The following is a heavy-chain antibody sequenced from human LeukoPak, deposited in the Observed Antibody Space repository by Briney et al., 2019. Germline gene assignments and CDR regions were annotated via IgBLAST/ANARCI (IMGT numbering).Heavy chain of an antibody. D-gene: IGHD2-21*01. CDR1: GASISSGGYY. CDR3: AREVIGWDGYLRSNWFDP. J-gene: IGHJ5*02. Sequence: TLSLTCTVSGASISSGGYYWSWIRQHPGKGLEWIGYIYYSGSTYYNPSLKSRVTISVDTSKNQFSLKLNSVTAADTAVYYCAREVIGWDGYLRSNWFDPWGQGTLVTVSS. V-gene: IGHV4-31*03. CDR2: IYYSGST.